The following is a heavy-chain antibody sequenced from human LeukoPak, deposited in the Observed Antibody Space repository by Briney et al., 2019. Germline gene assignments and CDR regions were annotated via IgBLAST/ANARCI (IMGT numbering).Heavy chain of an antibody. D-gene: IGHD3-10*01. J-gene: IGHJ4*02. Sequence: SETLSLTCAVYGGSFSGYYWSWIRQPPGKGLEWIGEINHSGGTNYNPSLKSRVTISVDTSKNQFSLKLSSVTAADTAVYYCARRSLGWFGEFRSWYFDFWGQGSLVTVSS. CDR2: INHSGGT. CDR1: GGSFSGYY. CDR3: ARRSLGWFGEFRSWYFDF. V-gene: IGHV4-34*01.